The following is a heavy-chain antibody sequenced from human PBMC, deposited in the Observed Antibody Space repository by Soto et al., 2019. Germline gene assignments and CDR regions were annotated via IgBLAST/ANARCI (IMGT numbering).Heavy chain of an antibody. J-gene: IGHJ4*02. CDR2: INHRGST. CDR3: ARGVLREYSGYAYYFDY. D-gene: IGHD5-12*01. Sequence: PSETLCLTCAVYGGSFSGYYWRWIRQPQGRGLEWIGEINHRGSTNYNPSLKSRVTISVDTSKNQFSLKLSSVTAADTAVYYCARGVLREYSGYAYYFDYWGQGTLVTVAS. CDR1: GGSFSGYY. V-gene: IGHV4-34*01.